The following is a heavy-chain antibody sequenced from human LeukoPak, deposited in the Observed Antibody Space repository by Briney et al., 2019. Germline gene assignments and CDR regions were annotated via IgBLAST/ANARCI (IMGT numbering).Heavy chain of an antibody. Sequence: AGGSLRLSCAASGFTFSSYSMNWVRQAPGKVLEWVSYIRSSSSTIYYADSVKGRFTISRDNAKNSLYLQMNSLRAEDTAVYYCASYPGYCSGGSCYSAGSNFDYWGQGTPVTVSS. V-gene: IGHV3-48*01. CDR1: GFTFSSYS. CDR3: ASYPGYCSGGSCYSAGSNFDY. J-gene: IGHJ4*02. D-gene: IGHD2-15*01. CDR2: IRSSSSTI.